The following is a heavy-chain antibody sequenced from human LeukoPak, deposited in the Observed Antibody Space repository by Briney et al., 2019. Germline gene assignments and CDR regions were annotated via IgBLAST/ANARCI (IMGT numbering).Heavy chain of an antibody. CDR3: APYSSSSSLYYFDY. CDR1: GFTFSRYA. V-gene: IGHV3-23*01. Sequence: GGSLRLSCAASGFTFSRYAMSWVRQAPGKGLEWVSAINGSGGSTYYADSVKGRFTISRDNSKNTLYLQMNSLRAEDTAVYYCAPYSSSSSLYYFDYWGQGTLVTVSS. CDR2: INGSGGST. J-gene: IGHJ4*02. D-gene: IGHD6-6*01.